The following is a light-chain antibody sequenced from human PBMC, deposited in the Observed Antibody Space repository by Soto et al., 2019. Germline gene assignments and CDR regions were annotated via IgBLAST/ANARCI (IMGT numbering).Light chain of an antibody. CDR2: DES. V-gene: IGKV1-39*01. J-gene: IGKJ1*01. CDR3: QESHNTSQT. CDR1: QSINNR. Sequence: IMLTLSPSSXSASRVNRVPIPWRASQSINNRLDWCQKMTGQQXKXXXYDESSLESGVQSRFSGSGSGTDFTITIRRMQPEDFATYYCQESHNTSQTFGDGTQVDI.